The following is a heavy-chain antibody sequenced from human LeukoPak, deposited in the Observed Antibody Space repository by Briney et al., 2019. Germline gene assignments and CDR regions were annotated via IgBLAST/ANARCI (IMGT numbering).Heavy chain of an antibody. CDR3: ARVGSGSCFDY. CDR2: ISYDGSNK. J-gene: IGHJ4*02. V-gene: IGHV3-30*04. CDR1: GFTFSSYA. D-gene: IGHD3-10*01. Sequence: TGGSLRLSCAASGFTFSSYAMHWVRQAPGKGLEWVAVISYDGSNKYYADSVKGRFTISRDNSKNTLYLQMNSLRAEDTAVYYCARVGSGSCFDYWGQGTLVTVSS.